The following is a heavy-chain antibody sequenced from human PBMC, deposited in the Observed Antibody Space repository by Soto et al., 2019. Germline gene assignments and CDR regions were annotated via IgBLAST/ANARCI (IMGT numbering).Heavy chain of an antibody. J-gene: IGHJ4*02. CDR3: ARVGRLRSYFDY. Sequence: QVQLVQSGAEVKKPGSSVKVSCKASGGTFSSYTISWVRQAPGQGLEWMGRIIPILGIANYAQKFQGRVTITADKSTITAYMELSSLRSEDTAVYYCARVGRLRSYFDYWGQGTLVTVSS. CDR2: IIPILGIA. V-gene: IGHV1-69*02. CDR1: GGTFSSYT. D-gene: IGHD5-12*01.